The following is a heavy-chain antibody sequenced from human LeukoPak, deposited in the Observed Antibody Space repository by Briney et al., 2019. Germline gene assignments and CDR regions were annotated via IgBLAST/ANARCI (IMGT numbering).Heavy chain of an antibody. D-gene: IGHD3-3*01. Sequence: SETLSLICTVSGGSISTSNYYWGWIRQPPGKGLEWIGSIYYSGSTYYNPSLKSRVIISVDTSKNHFSLKLSSVTAADTAVYYCARAPNYDFWSGYLDYWGQGTLVTVSS. CDR1: GGSISTSNYY. V-gene: IGHV4-39*02. J-gene: IGHJ4*02. CDR3: ARAPNYDFWSGYLDY. CDR2: IYYSGST.